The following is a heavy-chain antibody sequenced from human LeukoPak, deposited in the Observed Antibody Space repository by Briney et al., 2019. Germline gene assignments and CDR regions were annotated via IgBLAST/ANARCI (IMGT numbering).Heavy chain of an antibody. CDR2: IKKKSDGGTT. J-gene: IGHJ4*02. V-gene: IGHV3-15*01. CDR3: TTVQQWLAQALGY. D-gene: IGHD6-19*01. Sequence: GGSLRLSCAASGFTFSNAWMTWVRQAPGKGLEWVGHIKKKSDGGTTDYAAPVKGRFTISRDDSKNTLYLYMNSLKTEDTAVYYCTTVQQWLAQALGYWGRGTLVIVSS. CDR1: GFTFSNAW.